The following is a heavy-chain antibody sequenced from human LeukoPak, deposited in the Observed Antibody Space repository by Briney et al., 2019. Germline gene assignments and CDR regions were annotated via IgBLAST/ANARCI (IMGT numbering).Heavy chain of an antibody. J-gene: IGHJ6*03. D-gene: IGHD1-1*01. CDR1: DDSITMYY. CDR3: ARGRVSSSTWYSTYYYYFYMDV. V-gene: IGHV4-59*01. CDR2: VDHTGST. Sequence: PSETLSLTCSVSDDSITMYYWAWIRQPPGKGLEWIGYVDHTGSTNFNPSLNGRVSISRDTTKNLFSLRLRSVTAADTAVYFCARGRVSSSTWYSTYYYYFYMDVWGKGTTVTVSS.